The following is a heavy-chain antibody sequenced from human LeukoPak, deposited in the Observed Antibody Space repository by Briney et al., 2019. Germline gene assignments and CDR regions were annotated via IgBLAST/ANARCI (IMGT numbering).Heavy chain of an antibody. D-gene: IGHD1-1*01. V-gene: IGHV3-74*01. CDR3: ARRGTGHGMDV. CDR2: IKSDGSST. CDR1: GFTFKDYW. J-gene: IGHJ6*02. Sequence: GGSLRLSCAASGFTFKDYWMHWVRQAPGKGLVWVSRIKSDGSSTSYADSVKGRFTISRDNAKNTLYLQMKSLRAEDTAVYYCARRGTGHGMDVWGQGTTVIVSS.